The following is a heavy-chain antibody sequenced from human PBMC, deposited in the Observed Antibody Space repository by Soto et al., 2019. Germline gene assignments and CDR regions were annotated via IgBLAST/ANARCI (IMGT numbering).Heavy chain of an antibody. V-gene: IGHV3-23*01. J-gene: IGHJ4*02. CDR1: GLTFSVSA. CDR2: TGLSGRTT. CDR3: SSVYTPPRSFNY. D-gene: IGHD3-16*01. Sequence: EVQLLESGGGLVQPGGSLRLSCVASGLTFSVSAMTWVRQAPGKGLEWVSTTGLSGRTTYYGDSVKGRFTVSRDNSKNTLASQMRTLRAEDRSEYYCSSVYTPPRSFNYWGREPLVTVSS.